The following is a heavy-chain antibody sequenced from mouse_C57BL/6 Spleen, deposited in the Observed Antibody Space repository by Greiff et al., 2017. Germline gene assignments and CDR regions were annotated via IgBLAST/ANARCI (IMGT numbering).Heavy chain of an antibody. J-gene: IGHJ1*03. CDR3: ARGYGSSYWYFDD. D-gene: IGHD1-1*01. V-gene: IGHV1-42*01. CDR2: INTSTGGT. Sequence: EVQLQQSGPELVKPGASVKISCKASGYSFTGYYMNWVKQSPEKSLEWIGEINTSTGGTTYNQKFKAKATLTVDKSSSTAYMQLKSLTSEDSAVYYCARGYGSSYWYFDDWGTGTTVTVSS. CDR1: GYSFTGYY.